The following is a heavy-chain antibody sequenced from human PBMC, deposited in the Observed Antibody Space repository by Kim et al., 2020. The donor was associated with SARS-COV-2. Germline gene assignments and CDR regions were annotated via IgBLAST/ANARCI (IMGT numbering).Heavy chain of an antibody. D-gene: IGHD3-22*01. CDR3: ARLPRGVVVISDY. Sequence: ADSGKGRFTISRDNAKNSLYLQMNSLRAEDTAVYYCARLPRGVVVISDYWGQGTLVTVSS. V-gene: IGHV3-11*01. J-gene: IGHJ4*02.